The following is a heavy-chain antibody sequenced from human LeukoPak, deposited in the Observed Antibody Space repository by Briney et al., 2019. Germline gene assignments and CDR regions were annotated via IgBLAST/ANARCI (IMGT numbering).Heavy chain of an antibody. CDR2: ISYDGSNR. CDR1: GFTFSSYG. Sequence: LGGSLRLSCAASGFTFSSYGMHWVRQAPGKGLEWVAVISYDGSNRYYADSVRGRFTISRDNSKNTLHLQMNSLRPEDTAVYYCAKDGSCSSTSCWLGYWGQGTLVTVSS. CDR3: AKDGSCSSTSCWLGY. J-gene: IGHJ4*02. D-gene: IGHD2-2*01. V-gene: IGHV3-30*18.